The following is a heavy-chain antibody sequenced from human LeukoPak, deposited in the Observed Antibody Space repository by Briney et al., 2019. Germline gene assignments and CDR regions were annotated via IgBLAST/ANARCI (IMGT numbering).Heavy chain of an antibody. CDR2: IYYSGST. Sequence: SQTLSLTCTVSGGSISSGGYYWSWIRQHPGNGLEWIGYIYYSGSTYYNPSLKSRVTISVDTSKNQFSLKLSSVTAADTAVYYCARGTILLWFGESLSNSFDPWGQGTLVTVSS. V-gene: IGHV4-31*03. J-gene: IGHJ5*02. CDR1: GGSISSGGYY. D-gene: IGHD3-10*01. CDR3: ARGTILLWFGESLSNSFDP.